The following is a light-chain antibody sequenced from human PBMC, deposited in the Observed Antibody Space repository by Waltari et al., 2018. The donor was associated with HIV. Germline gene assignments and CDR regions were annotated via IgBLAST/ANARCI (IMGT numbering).Light chain of an antibody. CDR2: DAS. J-gene: IGKJ4*01. V-gene: IGKV1-12*01. Sequence: DTQMTQSSSSVFAFVGEIVNIPCRASQDITTSLAWYQVTPGEAPNLLMSDASKLGSGVPPRFAGSGSGTDFTLTISSLQPEDFAVYYCQQGNAFPHTFGGGTRV. CDR1: QDITTS. CDR3: QQGNAFPHT.